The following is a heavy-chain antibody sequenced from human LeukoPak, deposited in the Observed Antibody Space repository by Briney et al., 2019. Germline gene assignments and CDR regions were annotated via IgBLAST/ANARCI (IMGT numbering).Heavy chain of an antibody. CDR3: ARLSSVSSPQFYYYYYMDV. J-gene: IGHJ6*03. CDR2: IYTSGST. Sequence: SETLSLTCTVSGGSISSYYWSRIRQPPGKGLEWIGYIYTSGSTNYNPSLKSRVTISVDTSKNQFSLKLSSVTAADTAVYYCARLSSVSSPQFYYYYYMDVWGKGTTVTVSS. V-gene: IGHV4-4*09. CDR1: GGSISSYY. D-gene: IGHD6-13*01.